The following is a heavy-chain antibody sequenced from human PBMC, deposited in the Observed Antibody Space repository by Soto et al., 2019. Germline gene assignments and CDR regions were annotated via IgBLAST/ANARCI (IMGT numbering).Heavy chain of an antibody. J-gene: IGHJ4*02. V-gene: IGHV1-18*01. CDR3: ARVHYDSSGYYSEIFDY. CDR2: ISAYTGNT. CDR1: GYTFTSYA. D-gene: IGHD3-22*01. Sequence: APVKVSCKASGYTFTSYAITWVRQAPRQGFEWMGWISAYTGNTKYAQMLQGRVTMTTDTSTSTGYMELRSLRSDDTAVYYCARVHYDSSGYYSEIFDYWGQGTLVTVSS.